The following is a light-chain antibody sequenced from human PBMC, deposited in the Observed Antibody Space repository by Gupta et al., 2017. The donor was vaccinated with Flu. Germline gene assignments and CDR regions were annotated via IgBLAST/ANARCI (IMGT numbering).Light chain of an antibody. CDR1: SSDVGSYNL. J-gene: IGLJ2*01. CDR2: EGS. V-gene: IGLV2-23*01. Sequence: QSALTQPASVSGSPGQSITISCTGTSSDVGSYNLVSWYQQHTGKAPKLMIYEGSKRPSGVSKRFSGSKSGNTASLTISGLQAEDEADYYCCSYAGSFVFGGGTKLTVL. CDR3: CSYAGSFV.